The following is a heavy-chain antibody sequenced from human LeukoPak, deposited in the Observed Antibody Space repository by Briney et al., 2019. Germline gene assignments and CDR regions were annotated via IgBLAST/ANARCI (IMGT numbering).Heavy chain of an antibody. CDR2: ISGGSDRI. CDR3: AKDRGSDYYYYYMDV. Sequence: PGGSLRLSCVASGFTLRGFAINWVRQAPGKGLEWVSAISGGSDRIDYADSVKGRFTTTRDNSKNTLYLEMNSLRAEDTAVYYCAKDRGSDYYYYYMDVWGKGTTVSVSS. CDR1: GFTLRGFA. J-gene: IGHJ6*03. V-gene: IGHV3-23*01.